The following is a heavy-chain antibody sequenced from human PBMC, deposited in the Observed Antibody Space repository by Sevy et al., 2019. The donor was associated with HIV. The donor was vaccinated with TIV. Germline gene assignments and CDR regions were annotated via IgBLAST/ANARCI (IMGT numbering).Heavy chain of an antibody. CDR2: IRQDGNEI. CDR3: ARRYFDL. Sequence: GGSLRLSCDASGFTFDMYWMQWVRQAPGKGLEWVANIRQDGNEIYYAASVRGRLIISRDNAKGSLYLQMNNLRVEDTATYYCARRYFDLWGQGTLVTVSS. J-gene: IGHJ4*02. CDR1: GFTFDMYW. V-gene: IGHV3-7*03.